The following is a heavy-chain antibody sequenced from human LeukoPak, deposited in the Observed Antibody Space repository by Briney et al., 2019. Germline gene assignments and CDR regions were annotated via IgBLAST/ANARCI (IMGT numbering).Heavy chain of an antibody. CDR3: ASEYGYSSSWYYFDY. CDR1: GGSISSSNW. V-gene: IGHV4-4*02. Sequence: SGTLSLTCAVSGGSISSSNWWSWVRQPPGKGLEWIGEIYHSGSTNYNPSLKSRVTISVDTSKNQFSLKLSSVTAADTAVYYCASEYGYSSSWYYFDYWGQGTLVTVSS. J-gene: IGHJ4*02. CDR2: IYHSGST. D-gene: IGHD6-13*01.